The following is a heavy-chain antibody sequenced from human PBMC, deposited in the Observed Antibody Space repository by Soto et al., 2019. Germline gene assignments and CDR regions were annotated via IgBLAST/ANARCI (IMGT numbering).Heavy chain of an antibody. Sequence: EVQLVESGGGLVQPGRSLRLSCAASGFTFDDYAMHWVRQAPGKGLEWVSGISWNSGSIGYADSVKGRFTISRDNAKNSLYLQMNSLRIEDTAVYYCARELERVFDYWGQGTLVTVSS. CDR3: ARELERVFDY. V-gene: IGHV3-9*01. D-gene: IGHD1-1*01. CDR2: ISWNSGSI. CDR1: GFTFDDYA. J-gene: IGHJ4*02.